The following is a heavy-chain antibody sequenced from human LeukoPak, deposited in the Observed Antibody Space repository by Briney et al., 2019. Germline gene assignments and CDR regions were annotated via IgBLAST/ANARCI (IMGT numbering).Heavy chain of an antibody. CDR2: IWYDGSNK. CDR1: GFTFSSYG. V-gene: IGHV3-33*01. D-gene: IGHD2-21*01. CDR3: ARETGDLGDAFDI. J-gene: IGHJ3*02. Sequence: PGRSLRLSCAASGFTFSSYGMHWVRQAPGKGLEGVAVIWYDGSNKYYADSVKGRFTISRDNYKNTLYLQMNSLRAEDTAVYYCARETGDLGDAFDIWGQGTMVTVSS.